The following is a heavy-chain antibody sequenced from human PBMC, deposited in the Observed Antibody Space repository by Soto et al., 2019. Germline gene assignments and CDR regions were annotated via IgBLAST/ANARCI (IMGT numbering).Heavy chain of an antibody. CDR2: IYYSGST. V-gene: IGHV4-59*01. CDR1: GGSISSYY. Sequence: SETLSLTCTVSGGSISSYYWSWIRQPPGKGLEWIGYIYYSGSTNYNPSLKSRVTISVDTSKNQFSLKLSSVTAADTAGYYCARVGVVPAASSYYYMDVWGKGTTVTVSS. J-gene: IGHJ6*03. D-gene: IGHD2-2*01. CDR3: ARVGVVPAASSYYYMDV.